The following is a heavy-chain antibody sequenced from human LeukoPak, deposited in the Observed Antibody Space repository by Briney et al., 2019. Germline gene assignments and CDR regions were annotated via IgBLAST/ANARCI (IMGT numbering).Heavy chain of an antibody. J-gene: IGHJ4*02. CDR1: GGSMNSHNYY. CDR3: ARHRSAEMYYFDY. Sequence: SETLSLTCTVSGGSMNSHNYYRAWIRQPPGKGLEWIGSLYYSGSTNYNPSLKSRVTISVDTSMNQFSLKLSSVTAADTAVYYCARHRSAEMYYFDYWGQGTLVTVSS. V-gene: IGHV4-39*01. CDR2: LYYSGST.